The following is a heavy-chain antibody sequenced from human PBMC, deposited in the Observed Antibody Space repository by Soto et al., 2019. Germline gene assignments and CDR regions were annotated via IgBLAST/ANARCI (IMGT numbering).Heavy chain of an antibody. J-gene: IGHJ4*02. CDR1: GYTFTSYG. CDR2: ISAYNGNT. CDR3: ASSREPQSYCSSTSCYKPQFDY. D-gene: IGHD2-2*02. Sequence: GASVKVSCKASGYTFTSYGISWVRQAPGQGLEWMGWISAYNGNTNYAQKLQGRVTMTTDTSTSTAYMELRSLRSDDTAVYYCASSREPQSYCSSTSCYKPQFDYWGQGTLVTVSS. V-gene: IGHV1-18*01.